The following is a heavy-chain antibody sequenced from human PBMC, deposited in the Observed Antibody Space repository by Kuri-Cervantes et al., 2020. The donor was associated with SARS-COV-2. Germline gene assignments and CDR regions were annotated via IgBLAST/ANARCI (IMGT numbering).Heavy chain of an antibody. V-gene: IGHV3-20*04. J-gene: IGHJ4*02. CDR3: ARGDIAVDGALDY. CDR1: GFTFDDYG. D-gene: IGHD6-19*01. CDR2: INWNGGST. Sequence: ETLSLTCAASGFTFDDYGMSWVRQAPGKGLEWVSGINWNGGSTGYADPVKGRFTISRDNAKNSLYLQVNSLRAEDTALYYCARGDIAVDGALDYWGQGTLVTVSS.